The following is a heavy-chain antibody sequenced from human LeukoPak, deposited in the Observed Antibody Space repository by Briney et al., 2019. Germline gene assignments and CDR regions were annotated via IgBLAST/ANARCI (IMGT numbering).Heavy chain of an antibody. CDR2: ISSRSSYI. CDR1: GFSFSSYS. J-gene: IGHJ6*02. V-gene: IGHV3-21*01. CDR3: ARDDSAFDLGALDYYYGMDV. Sequence: PGGSLRLSCAASGFSFSSYSMTWVRQAPGKGLEWVSSISSRSSYIYYTDSVKGRFTTSRDNAKNSLYLQMNSLRAEDTAVYYCARDDSAFDLGALDYYYGMDVWGQGTTVTVSS. D-gene: IGHD5-12*01.